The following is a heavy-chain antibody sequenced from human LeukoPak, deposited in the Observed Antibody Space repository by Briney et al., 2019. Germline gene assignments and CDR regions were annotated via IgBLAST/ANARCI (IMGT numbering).Heavy chain of an antibody. V-gene: IGHV4-38-2*02. CDR3: ARHLVGQYQLSWFDP. J-gene: IGHJ5*02. CDR2: MFHSGIT. D-gene: IGHD2-2*01. Sequence: SETLSLTCTVSGYSISSGFYWGRIRQAPGTGLEWIGSMFHSGITYYNPSLKSRVTISVDTSKNQFSLKLSSVTAADTAVYYCARHLVGQYQLSWFDPWGQGTLVTVSS. CDR1: GYSISSGFY.